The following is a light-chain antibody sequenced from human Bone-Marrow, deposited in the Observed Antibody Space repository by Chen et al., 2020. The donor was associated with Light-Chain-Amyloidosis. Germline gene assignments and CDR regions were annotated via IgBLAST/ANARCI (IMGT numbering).Light chain of an antibody. Sequence: SYELTQPPSVSVSPGQTARITCSGDVLANRYSRWFQQKPGQAPVWVIYTATERPSGIPERFSGSSSGTIVTLTITGAQVEDEADYYCYSAADNNLWVFGGGTKLTVL. CDR1: VLANRY. CDR3: YSAADNNLWV. V-gene: IGLV3-27*01. J-gene: IGLJ3*02. CDR2: TAT.